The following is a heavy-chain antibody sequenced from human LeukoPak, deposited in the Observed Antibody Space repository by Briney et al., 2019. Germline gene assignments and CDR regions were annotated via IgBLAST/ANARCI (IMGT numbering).Heavy chain of an antibody. Sequence: GGSLRLSCTASRFTFSSYALSWVRQAPGKGLEWVSAISGSGDHTYYADSVKGRFTISRDNSKNTLYLQMNSLRAEDTAVYYCAADYDYGDYWGQGTLVTVSS. CDR1: RFTFSSYA. CDR3: AADYDYGDY. D-gene: IGHD2-2*01. J-gene: IGHJ4*02. CDR2: ISGSGDHT. V-gene: IGHV3-23*01.